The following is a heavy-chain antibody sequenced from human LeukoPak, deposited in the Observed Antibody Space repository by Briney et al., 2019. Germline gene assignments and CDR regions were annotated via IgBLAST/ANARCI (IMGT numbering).Heavy chain of an antibody. J-gene: IGHJ4*02. V-gene: IGHV4-61*02. CDR2: MYTSGST. D-gene: IGHD6-13*01. CDR1: GGSISSGRYY. CDR3: ARLRWGGQQLTPFDY. Sequence: PSETLSLTCTVSGGSISSGRYYWTWIRQPAGKGLEWIGRMYTSGSTNYNPSLKSRVTISVDTSKNQFSLRLSSVTAADTAVYYCARLRWGGQQLTPFDYWGQGTLVTVSS.